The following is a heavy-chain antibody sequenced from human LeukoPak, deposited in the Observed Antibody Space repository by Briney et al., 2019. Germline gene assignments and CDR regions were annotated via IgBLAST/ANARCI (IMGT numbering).Heavy chain of an antibody. CDR3: ARVRFFLTDALDI. D-gene: IGHD3-3*01. CDR1: GYSFTSYW. J-gene: IGHJ3*02. Sequence: GESLKISCKGSGYSFTSYWVGWVRQMPGKGLEWMGIIYPGDSDTRYSPSFQGQVTISADKSISTAYLQWSSLKASDTAMYYCARVRFFLTDALDIWGQGTMVTVSS. CDR2: IYPGDSDT. V-gene: IGHV5-51*01.